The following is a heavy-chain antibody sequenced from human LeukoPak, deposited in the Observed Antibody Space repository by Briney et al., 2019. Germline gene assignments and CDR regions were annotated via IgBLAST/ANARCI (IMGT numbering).Heavy chain of an antibody. J-gene: IGHJ4*02. CDR1: GFTISNYA. V-gene: IGHV3-23*01. Sequence: GTSLRLSCAASGFTISNYAMSWVRQAPGKGLEWVSAITGSDGTTYYADSVKGRFTISRDNSKNTLYLQMNSLRVEDTAVYYCAQWGDYDILTGYYVSDYWGRGTLVTVSS. D-gene: IGHD3-9*01. CDR2: ITGSDGTT. CDR3: AQWGDYDILTGYYVSDY.